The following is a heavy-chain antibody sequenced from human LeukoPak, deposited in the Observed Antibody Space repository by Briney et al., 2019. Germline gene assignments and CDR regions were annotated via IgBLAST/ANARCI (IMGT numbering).Heavy chain of an antibody. CDR1: GFTFSDYY. D-gene: IGHD1-1*01. V-gene: IGHV3-11*06. CDR3: TRVGSSGSVDY. CDR2: ISSRTSDT. J-gene: IGHJ4*02. Sequence: PGGSLRLSCAASGFTFSDYYMSWIRQAPGKGLEWVSYISSRTSDTNYVDSVKGRFTISRDNAKNSLYLQMNSLSAEDTAVYYCTRVGSSGSVDYWGQGTLVTVSS.